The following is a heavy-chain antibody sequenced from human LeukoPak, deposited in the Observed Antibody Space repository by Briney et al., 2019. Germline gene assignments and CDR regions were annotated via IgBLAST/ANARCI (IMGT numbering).Heavy chain of an antibody. V-gene: IGHV4-4*07. CDR2: IYTSGST. J-gene: IGHJ5*02. CDR3: ARDYCDYYGSGSYGWFDP. Sequence: SETLSLTCTVSGGSISSYYWSWIRQPAGKGLEWIGRIYTSGSTNYNPSLKSRVTMSVDTSKNQFSLKLSSVTAADTAMYYCARDYCDYYGSGSYGWFDPWGQGTLVTVSS. D-gene: IGHD3-10*01. CDR1: GGSISSYY.